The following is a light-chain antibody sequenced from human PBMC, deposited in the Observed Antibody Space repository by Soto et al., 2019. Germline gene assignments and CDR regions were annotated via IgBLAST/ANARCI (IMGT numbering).Light chain of an antibody. CDR3: QQYNTWPVT. Sequence: EIVMTQSPATLSVSPGERATLSCRASQSVSSNLAWYQQKPGQAPRLLIYGASTRATGIPASFSGSGSGTDFTLTISSLQSEDFAVYYCQQYNTWPVTFGQGTKLEIK. CDR2: GAS. CDR1: QSVSSN. V-gene: IGKV3-15*01. J-gene: IGKJ2*01.